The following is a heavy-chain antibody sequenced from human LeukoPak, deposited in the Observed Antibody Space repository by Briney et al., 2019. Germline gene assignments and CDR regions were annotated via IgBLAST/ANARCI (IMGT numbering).Heavy chain of an antibody. CDR1: GGSISSSSYY. CDR2: IYYSGST. D-gene: IGHD1-26*01. Sequence: MSSETLSLTCTVSGGSISSSSYYWGWIRQPPGRGLEWIGSIYYSGSTYYNPSLKSRVTISVDTSKNQFSLKLSSVTAADTAVYYCARSASFDAFDIWGQGTMVTVSS. J-gene: IGHJ3*02. V-gene: IGHV4-39*01. CDR3: ARSASFDAFDI.